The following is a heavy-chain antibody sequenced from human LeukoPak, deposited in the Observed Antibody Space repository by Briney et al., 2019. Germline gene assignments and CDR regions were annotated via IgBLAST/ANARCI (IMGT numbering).Heavy chain of an antibody. CDR1: GGSISSGSYY. J-gene: IGHJ4*02. CDR3: ARQSSSWYYFDY. Sequence: PSETLSLTCTVSGGSISSGSYYWSWIRQPAGKGLEWIGRIYTSGSTNYNPSLKSRVTISVDTSKNQFSLELSSVTAADTAVYYCARQSSSWYYFDYWGQGTLVTVSS. CDR2: IYTSGST. D-gene: IGHD6-13*01. V-gene: IGHV4-61*02.